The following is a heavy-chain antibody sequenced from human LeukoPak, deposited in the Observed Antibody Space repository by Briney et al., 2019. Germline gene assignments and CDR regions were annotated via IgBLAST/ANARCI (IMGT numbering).Heavy chain of an antibody. Sequence: SGPTLVNPTQTLTLTCTFSGFSFTTRQVGVGWIRQPPGKALERLGVIYWDDDKRYSPSLRNRLAITKDTSKNQVVLTMTNMDPADTATYYCAHRPSVFMSGWDNCYVDNWAGGMVVTVSS. CDR1: GFSFTTRQVG. V-gene: IGHV2-5*02. D-gene: IGHD6-19*01. CDR2: IYWDDDK. CDR3: AHRPSVFMSGWDNCYVDN. J-gene: IGHJ4*03.